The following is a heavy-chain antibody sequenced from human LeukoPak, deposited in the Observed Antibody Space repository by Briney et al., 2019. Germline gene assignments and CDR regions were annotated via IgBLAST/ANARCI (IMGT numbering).Heavy chain of an antibody. J-gene: IGHJ4*02. CDR1: GGTFISYA. D-gene: IGHD3-22*01. V-gene: IGHV1-69*05. Sequence: SVTVSFKASGGTFISYAISWVRQAPGQGLEWMGGIIPIFGTANYAQKFQGRVTITTDESTSTAYMELSSLRSEDTAVYYCATTRDYYDSSGYPLDYWGQGTLVTVSS. CDR3: ATTRDYYDSSGYPLDY. CDR2: IIPIFGTA.